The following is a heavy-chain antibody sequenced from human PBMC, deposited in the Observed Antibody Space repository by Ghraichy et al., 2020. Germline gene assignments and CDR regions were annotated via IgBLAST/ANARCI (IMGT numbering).Heavy chain of an antibody. J-gene: IGHJ3*02. Sequence: SETLSLTCTVSGGSISSSSYYWGWIRQPPGKGLEWIGSIYYSGSTYYNPSLKSRVTISVDTSKNQFSLKLSSVTAADTAVYYCARHGHLGDYDFWSGYYTGGAFDIWGQGTMVTVSS. D-gene: IGHD3-3*01. CDR3: ARHGHLGDYDFWSGYYTGGAFDI. CDR2: IYYSGST. CDR1: GGSISSSSYY. V-gene: IGHV4-39*01.